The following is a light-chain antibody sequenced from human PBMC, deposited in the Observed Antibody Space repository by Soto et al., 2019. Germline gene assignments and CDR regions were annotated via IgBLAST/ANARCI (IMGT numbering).Light chain of an antibody. J-gene: IGKJ1*01. CDR2: DAA. V-gene: IGKV3-11*01. CDR3: QQRSHWRT. Sequence: EVVLTQSPATLSLSPGERATLSCRASQSVSYYLAWYQQKPGQAPRLLIYDAAKRATGGPARFTGSGSGTDFTLTISSREPEDFAVYFCQQRSHWRTVGPGTKVEIK. CDR1: QSVSYY.